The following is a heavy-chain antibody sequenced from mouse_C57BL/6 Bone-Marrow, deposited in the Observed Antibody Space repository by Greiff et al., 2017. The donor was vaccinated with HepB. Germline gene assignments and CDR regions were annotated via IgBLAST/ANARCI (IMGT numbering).Heavy chain of an antibody. V-gene: IGHV6-3*01. CDR2: IRLKSDNYAT. J-gene: IGHJ1*03. Sequence: EVKLMESGGGLVQPGGSMKLSCVASGFTFSNYWMNWVRQSPEKGLEWVAQIRLKSDNYATHYAESVKGRFTISRDDSKSSVYLQMNNLRAEDTGIYYCTAPPLLRPYFDVWGTGTTVTVSS. D-gene: IGHD1-2*01. CDR1: GFTFSNYW. CDR3: TAPPLLRPYFDV.